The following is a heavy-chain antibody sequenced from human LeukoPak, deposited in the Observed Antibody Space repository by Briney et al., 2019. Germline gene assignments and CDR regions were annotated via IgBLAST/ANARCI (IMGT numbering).Heavy chain of an antibody. Sequence: SETLSLTCTVSGGSISSGSYYWSWIRQPAGNGLEWIGRIYTSGSTNYNPSLKSRVTMSVDTSKNQFSLRLSSVTAADTAVYYCARGAVRSTPHVAFDIWGQGTMVTVSS. CDR3: ARGAVRSTPHVAFDI. CDR1: GGSISSGSYY. V-gene: IGHV4-61*02. CDR2: IYTSGST. D-gene: IGHD2-15*01. J-gene: IGHJ3*02.